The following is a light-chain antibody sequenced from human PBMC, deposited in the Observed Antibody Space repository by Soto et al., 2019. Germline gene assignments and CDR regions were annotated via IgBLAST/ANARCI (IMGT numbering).Light chain of an antibody. V-gene: IGLV2-11*01. J-gene: IGLJ1*01. CDR1: SSDVGGYNY. CDR3: CSYAGSYSYV. CDR2: DVS. Sequence: QSVLTQPRSVSGSPGQSVTISCTGTSSDVGGYNYVSWYQEQPGKAPKLMIYDVSKRPSGVPDRFSGSKSGNTASLTISGLQAEDEADYHCCSYAGSYSYVFGTGTKVTVL.